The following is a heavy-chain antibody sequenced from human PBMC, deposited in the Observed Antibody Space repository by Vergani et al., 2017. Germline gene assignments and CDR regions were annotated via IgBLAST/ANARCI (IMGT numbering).Heavy chain of an antibody. Sequence: QLQLQESGPGLVKPSETLSLTCTVSGGSISSSSYYWGWIRQPPGKGLEWIGSIYYSGSTYYNPSLKSRVTISVDTSKNQFSLRLTSVTAADTAVYFCARLLGDAFDIWGQGTMLSVSA. J-gene: IGHJ3*02. CDR2: IYYSGST. CDR1: GGSISSSSYY. V-gene: IGHV4-39*01. CDR3: ARLLGDAFDI.